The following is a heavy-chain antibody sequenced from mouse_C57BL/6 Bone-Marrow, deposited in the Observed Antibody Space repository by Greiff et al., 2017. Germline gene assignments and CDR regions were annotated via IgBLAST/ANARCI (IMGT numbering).Heavy chain of an antibody. CDR2: ISSGGDSI. CDR3: TREEGPDYWYVDV. J-gene: IGHJ1*03. V-gene: IGHV5-9-1*02. CDR1: GFSFSSYA. Sequence: EVMLVESGEGLVKPGGSLTLSCAVSGFSFSSYAMSWVRQTPEKRLEWVAYISSGGDSIYYAAPVMGRFTIYRDNARNTLYLQMSRLKSEDTAMYYWTREEGPDYWYVDVWGTRNTVTV.